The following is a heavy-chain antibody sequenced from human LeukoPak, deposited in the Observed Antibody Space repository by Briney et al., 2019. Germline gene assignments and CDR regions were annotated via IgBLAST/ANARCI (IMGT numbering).Heavy chain of an antibody. CDR2: IYGDGST. V-gene: IGHV3-53*01. Sequence: GGSLRLSCVASGFTVSSNYMTWVRQAPGKGLEWVSVIYGDGSTYYTDSVKGRFAISRDNSKNTLYLQMNSLSAEDTAVYYCARGDWGYWGQGTLVTVSS. CDR3: ARGDWGY. CDR1: GFTVSSNY. D-gene: IGHD3/OR15-3a*01. J-gene: IGHJ4*02.